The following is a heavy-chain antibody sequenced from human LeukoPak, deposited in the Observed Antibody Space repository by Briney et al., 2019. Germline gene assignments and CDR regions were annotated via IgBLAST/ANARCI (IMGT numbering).Heavy chain of an antibody. CDR3: ARDLVVPAAGNWFDP. CDR1: GYSISSGYY. Sequence: SETLSLTCTVSGYSISSGYYWGWIRQPPGKGLEWIGSIYHSGSTYYNPSLKSRVTISVDTSKNQFSLKLSSVTAADTAVYYCARDLVVPAAGNWFDPWGQGTLVTVSS. V-gene: IGHV4-38-2*02. CDR2: IYHSGST. J-gene: IGHJ5*02. D-gene: IGHD2-2*01.